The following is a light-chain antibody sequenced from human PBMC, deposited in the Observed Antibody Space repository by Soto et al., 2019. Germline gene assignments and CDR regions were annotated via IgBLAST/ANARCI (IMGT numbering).Light chain of an antibody. CDR3: QQLNSYPIT. CDR2: AAS. J-gene: IGKJ5*01. V-gene: IGKV1-9*01. CDR1: QGISSY. Sequence: DIQLTQSPSFLSASVGDRVTITCRASQGISSYLAWYQQTPGKAPKVLIYAASTLQRGVPSRFSGSGSGTEFTLTINSLQPEDFATYYCQQLNSYPITFGQGTRLEIK.